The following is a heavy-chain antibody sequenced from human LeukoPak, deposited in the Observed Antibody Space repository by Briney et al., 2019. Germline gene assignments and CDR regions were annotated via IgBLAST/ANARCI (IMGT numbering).Heavy chain of an antibody. V-gene: IGHV3-21*01. CDR2: ISTTSSSI. J-gene: IGHJ4*02. D-gene: IGHD5-12*01. CDR1: GFIFSGYN. CDR3: ATEWLRRPFDN. Sequence: GGSLRLSCAASGFIFSGYNMNWVRQAPGKGLEWVSSISTTSSSIYYADSVKGRFTISRDNAKNSLYLQMNSLRAEGTAVYYCATEWLRRPFDNWGQGTLVTVSS.